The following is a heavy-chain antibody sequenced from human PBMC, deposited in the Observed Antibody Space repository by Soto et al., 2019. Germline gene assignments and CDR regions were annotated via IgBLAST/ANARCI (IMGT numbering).Heavy chain of an antibody. D-gene: IGHD3-10*01. CDR3: AREEFTRPSHLPDY. CDR1: GFTFSSYA. CDR2: ISYDGSNK. J-gene: IGHJ4*02. V-gene: IGHV3-30-3*01. Sequence: GGSLRLSCAASGFTFSSYAMHWVRQAPGKGLEWVAVISYDGSNKYYADSVKGRFTISRDNSKNTLYLQMNSLRAEDTAVYYCAREEFTRPSHLPDYWGQGTLVTVSS.